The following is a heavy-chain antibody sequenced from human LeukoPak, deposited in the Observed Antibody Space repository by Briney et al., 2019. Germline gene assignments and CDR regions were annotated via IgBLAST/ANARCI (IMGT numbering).Heavy chain of an antibody. J-gene: IGHJ5*02. V-gene: IGHV3-48*04. CDR2: ISSSGTIE. CDR3: ARVFWFDP. Sequence: GGSLRLSCVASGFTLSGHSMNWVRQSPGKGLEWVSYISSSGTIEFYADSVKGRFAISRENGKNALYLQMNSLRAVDTAVYYCARVFWFDPWGQGTLVTVSS. CDR1: GFTLSGHS.